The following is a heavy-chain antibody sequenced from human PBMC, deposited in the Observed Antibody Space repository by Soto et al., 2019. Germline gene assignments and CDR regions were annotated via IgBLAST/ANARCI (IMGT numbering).Heavy chain of an antibody. D-gene: IGHD4-4*01. CDR2: VYYSGSS. J-gene: IGHJ5*02. Sequence: SETLSLTCTVSGDSISGGASFWSWIRQPPGKGLEWIANVYYSGSSYYNPSLKSRLTISVDTTKNQFSLQLKSMTAADTDVYYCAKLSCTSSNYYFPGWFDPWGQGTLVTVSS. CDR3: AKLSCTSSNYYFPGWFDP. CDR1: GDSISGGASF. V-gene: IGHV4-31*03.